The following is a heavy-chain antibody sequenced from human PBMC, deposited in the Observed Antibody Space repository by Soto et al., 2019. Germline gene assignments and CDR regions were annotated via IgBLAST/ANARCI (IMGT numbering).Heavy chain of an antibody. J-gene: IGHJ5*02. CDR1: GYSISSSNW. CDR3: ARKAYCISTSCYEGGIDP. CDR2: IYYSGST. V-gene: IGHV4-28*01. D-gene: IGHD2-2*01. Sequence: SETLSLTCAVSGYSISSSNWWGWIRQPPGKGLEWIGYIYYSGSTYYNPSLKSRVTMSVDTSKNQFSLKLSSVTAVDTAVYYCARKAYCISTSCYEGGIDPWGQGTLVTVSS.